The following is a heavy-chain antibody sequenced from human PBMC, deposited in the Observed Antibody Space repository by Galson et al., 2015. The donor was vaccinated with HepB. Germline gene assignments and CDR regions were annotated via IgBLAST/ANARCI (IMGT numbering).Heavy chain of an antibody. CDR2: INPSGGST. CDR1: GYTFTSYY. Sequence: SVKVSCKASGYTFTSYYMYWVRQAPGRGLEWMGIINPSGGSTSYPQKFQGRVTMTRDTSTSTVYMELSSLRSEDTAVYYCARAGLPPYYYYDMDVWGQGTTVTVFS. V-gene: IGHV1-46*01. D-gene: IGHD4-11*01. CDR3: ARAGLPPYYYYDMDV. J-gene: IGHJ6*02.